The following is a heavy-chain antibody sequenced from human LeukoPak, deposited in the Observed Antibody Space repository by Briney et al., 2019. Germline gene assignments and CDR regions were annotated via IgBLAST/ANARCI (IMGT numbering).Heavy chain of an antibody. Sequence: ASVKVSCKASGYTFTGYGISWVRQAPGQGLEWMGWISAYNGNTNYAQKLQGRVTVTTDTSTSTAYMELRSLRSDDTAVYYCARAVYYDSIGDAFDIWGQGTMVTVSS. CDR3: ARAVYYDSIGDAFDI. J-gene: IGHJ3*02. D-gene: IGHD3-22*01. CDR1: GYTFTGYG. CDR2: ISAYNGNT. V-gene: IGHV1-18*01.